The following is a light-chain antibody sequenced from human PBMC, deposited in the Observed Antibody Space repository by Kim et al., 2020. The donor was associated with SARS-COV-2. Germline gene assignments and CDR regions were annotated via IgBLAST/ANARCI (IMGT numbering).Light chain of an antibody. V-gene: IGLV3-27*01. CDR3: YSAADNNPSYV. CDR2: KDS. CDR1: VLAKKY. Sequence: SYELTQPSSVSVSPGQTARITCSGDVLAKKYARWFQQKPGQAPVLVIYKDSERPSGIPERFSGSSSGTTVTLTISGAQVEDEADYYCYSAADNNPSYVFG. J-gene: IGLJ1*01.